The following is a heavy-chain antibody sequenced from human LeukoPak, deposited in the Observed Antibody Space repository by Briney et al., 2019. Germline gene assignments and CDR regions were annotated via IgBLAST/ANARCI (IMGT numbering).Heavy chain of an antibody. V-gene: IGHV4-34*01. Sequence: PSETLSLTCAVYGGSFSGYYWSWIRQPPGKGLEWIGEINHSGSTNYNPSLKSRVTISVDTSKSQFSLKLSSVTAADTAVYYCARGALGELSPWGQGTLVTVSS. D-gene: IGHD3-16*02. J-gene: IGHJ5*02. CDR3: ARGALGELSP. CDR2: INHSGST. CDR1: GGSFSGYY.